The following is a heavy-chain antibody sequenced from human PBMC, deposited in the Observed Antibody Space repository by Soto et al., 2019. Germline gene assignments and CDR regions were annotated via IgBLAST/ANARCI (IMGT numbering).Heavy chain of an antibody. V-gene: IGHV1-18*01. J-gene: IGHJ5*02. CDR1: GYTFSTYG. Sequence: QVQLVQSGAEVKKPGASVKVSCKASGYTFSTYGFSWVRQAPGQGLEWMGGIGADNGETNYAQTFQGRVTMTTATSTTTSYMELRRLTSDDTAVYFCARDWKGAEGFDPWGQGTLVTVSS. D-gene: IGHD1-1*01. CDR2: IGADNGET. CDR3: ARDWKGAEGFDP.